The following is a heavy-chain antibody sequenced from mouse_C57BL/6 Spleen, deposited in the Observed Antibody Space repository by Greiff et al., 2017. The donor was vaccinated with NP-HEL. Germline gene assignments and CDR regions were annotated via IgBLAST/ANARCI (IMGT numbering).Heavy chain of an antibody. CDR1: GFSLTSYG. D-gene: IGHD2-3*01. CDR2: IWSGGST. V-gene: IGHV2-2*01. Sequence: VQLQQSGPGLVQPSQSLSITCTVSGFSLTSYGVHWVRQSPGKGLEWLGVIWSGGSTDYNAAFISRLSISKDNSKSQVFFKMNSLQADDTAIYYCARGIYDGYYGYFDVWGTGTTVTVSS. CDR3: ARGIYDGYYGYFDV. J-gene: IGHJ1*03.